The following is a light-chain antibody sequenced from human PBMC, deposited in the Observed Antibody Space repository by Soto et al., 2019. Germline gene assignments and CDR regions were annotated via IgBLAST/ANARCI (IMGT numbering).Light chain of an antibody. CDR2: AVT. V-gene: IGLV2-14*01. CDR3: CSFTRSTTLL. J-gene: IGLJ2*01. Sequence: QSVLTQPASVSGSTGQSITISCTGTATDVGAYNYVSWYQQHPGRAPKLRIYAVTDRPSGVADRFSGSKSGDTASLTISGLQAEDEADYYCCSFTRSTTLLFGGGTKLTVL. CDR1: ATDVGAYNY.